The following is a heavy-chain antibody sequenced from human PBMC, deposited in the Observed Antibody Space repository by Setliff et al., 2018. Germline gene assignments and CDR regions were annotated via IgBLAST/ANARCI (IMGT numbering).Heavy chain of an antibody. CDR3: ARDTYIGDFWSGYYIQGRFDP. D-gene: IGHD3-3*01. CDR2: INAGNGNT. CDR1: GYTFTDYA. J-gene: IGHJ5*02. Sequence: ASVKVSCKASGYTFTDYAIHWVRQAPGQRLEWMGWINAGNGNTKYSQKFQGRVTITRDTSASTAYMELSSLRSEDTAVYYCARDTYIGDFWSGYYIQGRFDPWGQGTLVTVSS. V-gene: IGHV1-3*01.